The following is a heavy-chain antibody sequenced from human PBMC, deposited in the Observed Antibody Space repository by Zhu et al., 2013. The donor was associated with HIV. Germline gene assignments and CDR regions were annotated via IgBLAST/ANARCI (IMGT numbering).Heavy chain of an antibody. V-gene: IGHV1-46*03. CDR1: GYTFTSYY. CDR2: INPSGGST. CDR3: ARTYYYDSSGLGWTFDY. J-gene: IGHJ4*02. Sequence: QVQLVQSGAEVKKPGASVKVSCKASGYTFTSYYMHWVRQAPGQGLEWMGIINPSGGSTSYAQKFQGRVTMTRDTSTSTVYMELSSLRSEDTAVYYCARTYYYDSSGLGWTFDYWGQGTLVTVSS. D-gene: IGHD3-22*01.